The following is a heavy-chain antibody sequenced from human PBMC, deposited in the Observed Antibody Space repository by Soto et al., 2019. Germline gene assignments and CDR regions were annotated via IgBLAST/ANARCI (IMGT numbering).Heavy chain of an antibody. D-gene: IGHD2-2*01. CDR3: ARDQGVVVPAAPMYYFDY. Sequence: QVQLVESGGGVVQPGRSLRLSCAASGFTFSSYGRHWVRQAPGKGLEWVAVIWYDGSNKYYADSVKGRFTISRDNSKKTLYLQMNSLRAEDTAVYYWARDQGVVVPAAPMYYFDYWGQGTLVTDSS. CDR1: GFTFSSYG. CDR2: IWYDGSNK. J-gene: IGHJ4*02. V-gene: IGHV3-33*01.